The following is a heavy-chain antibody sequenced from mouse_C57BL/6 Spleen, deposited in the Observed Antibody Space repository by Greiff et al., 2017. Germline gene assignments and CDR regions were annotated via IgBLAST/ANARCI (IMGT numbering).Heavy chain of an antibody. CDR2: IYPGDGDT. J-gene: IGHJ2*01. D-gene: IGHD1-1*01. Sequence: QVQLKESGPEPVKPGASVKISCKASGYAFSSSWMNWVKQRPGKGLEWIGRIYPGDGDTNYNGKFKGKATLTADKSSSTAYMQLSSLTSEDSAVYFCAREVVARYYFDYWGQGTTLTVSS. CDR3: AREVVARYYFDY. V-gene: IGHV1-82*01. CDR1: GYAFSSSW.